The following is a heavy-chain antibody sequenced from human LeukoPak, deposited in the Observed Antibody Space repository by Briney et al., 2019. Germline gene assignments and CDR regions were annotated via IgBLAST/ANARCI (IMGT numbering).Heavy chain of an antibody. CDR3: ARDHLGRGLCSYLYYYYGMDV. CDR1: GYTFTSYA. D-gene: IGHD2-2*01. V-gene: IGHV1-18*01. J-gene: IGHJ6*02. CDR2: ISAYNGNT. Sequence: GASVKVSCKASGYTFTSYAMHWVRQAPGQRLEWMGWISAYNGNTNYAQKLQGRVTMTTDTSTSTAYMELRSLRSDDTAVYYCARDHLGRGLCSYLYYYYGMDVWGQGTTVTVSS.